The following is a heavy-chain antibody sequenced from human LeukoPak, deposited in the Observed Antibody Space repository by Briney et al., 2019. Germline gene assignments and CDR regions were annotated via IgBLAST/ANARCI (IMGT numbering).Heavy chain of an antibody. CDR1: GYTFTGYY. V-gene: IGHV1-2*02. J-gene: IGHJ4*02. Sequence: AASVKVSCKASGYTFTGYYMHWVRQAPGQGLEWMGWINPNSGGTHYAQKFQGRVTMTRDTSISTAYMDLSRLRSDDTAVYYCARRFTTIAAAGTSLSYWGQGTLVTVSS. CDR3: ARRFTTIAAAGTSLSY. D-gene: IGHD6-13*01. CDR2: INPNSGGT.